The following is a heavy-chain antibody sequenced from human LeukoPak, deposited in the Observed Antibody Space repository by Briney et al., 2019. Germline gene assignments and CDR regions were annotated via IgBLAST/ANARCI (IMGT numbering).Heavy chain of an antibody. J-gene: IGHJ6*03. V-gene: IGHV3-7*01. CDR2: IKQDGSEK. CDR3: ARADIAAAGIKGYMDV. D-gene: IGHD6-13*01. CDR1: GFTFSSYW. Sequence: GGSLRLSCAASGFTFSSYWMSWVRQAPGKGLEWVANIKQDGSEKYYVDSVKGRFTISRDNAKNSLYLQMNSPRAEDTAVYYCARADIAAAGIKGYMDVWGKGTTVTVSS.